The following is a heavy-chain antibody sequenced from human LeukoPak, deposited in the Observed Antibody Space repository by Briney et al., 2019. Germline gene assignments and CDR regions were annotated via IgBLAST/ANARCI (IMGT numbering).Heavy chain of an antibody. V-gene: IGHV3-33*01. CDR3: ARSPARRMVATLDY. Sequence: GGSLRLSCAASGFSFSSYGMHWVRQAPGKGLEWVAVIWYDGSKKYYADSVKGRFIISRDNSRNTLYLQMNSLRVEDTTVYYCARSPARRMVATLDYWGQGTLVTVSS. CDR1: GFSFSSYG. D-gene: IGHD5-12*01. J-gene: IGHJ4*02. CDR2: IWYDGSKK.